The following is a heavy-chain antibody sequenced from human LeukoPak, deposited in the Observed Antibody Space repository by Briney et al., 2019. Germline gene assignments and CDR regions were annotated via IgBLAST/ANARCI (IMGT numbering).Heavy chain of an antibody. V-gene: IGHV1-2*02. CDR3: GSNTRQRVSMTAIAY. CDR2: INPISGGT. D-gene: IGHD2-21*02. J-gene: IGHJ1*01. Sequence: ASVKVSCKASVYTFSAYYIHWVRQPPGQGLEWMGWINPISGGTNFAQKFQGTVTLTRDTSIGTAYMEMSRLRSDDTGVYYCGSNTRQRVSMTAIAYWGQGALVTVSS. CDR1: VYTFSAYY.